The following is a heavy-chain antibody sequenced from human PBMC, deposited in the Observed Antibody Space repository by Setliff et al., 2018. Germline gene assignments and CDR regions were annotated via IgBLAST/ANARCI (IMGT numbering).Heavy chain of an antibody. J-gene: IGHJ5*02. D-gene: IGHD2-21*02. CDR3: AQTKGFVDGYLDP. Sequence: GASVKVSCKASGYPFISYDINWVRQAPGQGLEWMGWMNPNSGKTGYAQKFQGRVIMTRNTSISTAYLELNTLRSDDTAVYYCAQTKGFVDGYLDPWGQGTLVTVSS. CDR1: GYPFISYD. V-gene: IGHV1-8*02. CDR2: MNPNSGKT.